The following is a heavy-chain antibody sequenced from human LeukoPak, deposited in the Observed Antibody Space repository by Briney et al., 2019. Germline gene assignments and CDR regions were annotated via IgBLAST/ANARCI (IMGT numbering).Heavy chain of an antibody. Sequence: SVKVSCKASGGTFSSYAISWVRQAPGQGLEWTGGIIPIFGTANYAQKFQGRVTITADESTSTAYMELSNLRSEDTAVYYCARVPDYFVVVPAAIGTFDPWGQGTLVTVSS. V-gene: IGHV1-69*01. CDR1: GGTFSSYA. CDR2: IIPIFGTA. D-gene: IGHD2-2*01. J-gene: IGHJ5*02. CDR3: ARVPDYFVVVPAAIGTFDP.